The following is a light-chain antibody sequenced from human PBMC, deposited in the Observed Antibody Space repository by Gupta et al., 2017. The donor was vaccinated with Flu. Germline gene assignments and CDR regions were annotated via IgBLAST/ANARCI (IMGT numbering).Light chain of an antibody. J-gene: IGKJ1*01. CDR3: RQALETAST. V-gene: IGKV2-28*01. CDR2: LGS. CDR1: QILRDSDGNNY. Sequence: VTPGQPASIYYRASQILRDSDGNNYLDWYLQKPGQTAQLLLYLGSNRFSGVLDTFSGSGSCRDFTLKIIRRVAPDVVVNYCRQALETASTFGQGTKVEIK.